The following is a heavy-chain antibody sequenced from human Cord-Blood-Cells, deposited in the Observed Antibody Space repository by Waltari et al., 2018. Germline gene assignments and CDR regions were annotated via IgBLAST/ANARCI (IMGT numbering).Heavy chain of an antibody. CDR3: ARGSIAARLDY. J-gene: IGHJ4*02. CDR2: ISYDGSNK. CDR1: GFTFSSYA. V-gene: IGHV3-30-3*01. Sequence: QVQLVESGGGVVQPGRSLRLSCAASGFTFSSYAMHWVRQAPGKGLEWVAVISYDGSNKYYADSVKVRFTISRDNSKNTLYLQMNSLRAEDTAVYYCARGSIAARLDYWGQGTLVTVSS. D-gene: IGHD6-6*01.